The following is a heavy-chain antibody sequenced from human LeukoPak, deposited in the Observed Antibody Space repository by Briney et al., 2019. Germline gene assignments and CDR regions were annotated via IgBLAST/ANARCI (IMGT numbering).Heavy chain of an antibody. CDR1: GFSLSTSGVA. J-gene: IGHJ5*02. Sequence: SGPTLVKPTQTLTLTCTLSGFSLSTSGVAVGWIRRPPTKALDGLALISWDDDKRYSPSLKSRLTITKDTSKNQVVLTMTNVDPVDTATYYCAHLGSENITIPGSYNWFDPWGQGTLVTVSS. V-gene: IGHV2-5*02. D-gene: IGHD2/OR15-2a*01. CDR3: AHLGSENITIPGSYNWFDP. CDR2: ISWDDDK.